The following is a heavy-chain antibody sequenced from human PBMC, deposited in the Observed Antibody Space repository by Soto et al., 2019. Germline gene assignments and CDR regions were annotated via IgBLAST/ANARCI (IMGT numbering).Heavy chain of an antibody. J-gene: IGHJ6*03. V-gene: IGHV4-39*01. Sequence: QLQLQESGPGLVKPSETLSLTCTVSGGSISSSTSYWGWIRQPPGKGLEWIGSIKYSGSTYYSPSLKSRVTISADTSKNQFSLKLSSVTAADTAVYYCARPVNYYYYYMDVWGKGTMVTVSS. CDR3: ARPVNYYYYYMDV. CDR2: IKYSGST. CDR1: GGSISSSTSY.